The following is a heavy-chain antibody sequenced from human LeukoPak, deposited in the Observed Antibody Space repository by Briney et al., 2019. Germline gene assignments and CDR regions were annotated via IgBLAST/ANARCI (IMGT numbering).Heavy chain of an antibody. CDR1: GGSISSYY. CDR2: IYYSGST. J-gene: IGHJ4*02. Sequence: PSETLSLTCTVSGGSISSYYWSWIRQPPGKGLEWIGYIYYSGSTNYNPSLKSRVTISVDTSKNQFSLKLSSVTAADTAVYYCARAYPYGGNSQWGQGTLVTVSS. CDR3: ARAYPYGGNSQ. D-gene: IGHD4-23*01. V-gene: IGHV4-59*01.